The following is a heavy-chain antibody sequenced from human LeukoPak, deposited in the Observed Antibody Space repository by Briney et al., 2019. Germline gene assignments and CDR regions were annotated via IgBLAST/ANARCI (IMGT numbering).Heavy chain of an antibody. CDR2: INPNSGGT. J-gene: IGHJ6*03. CDR3: ARDQAYSSSWYSYYYMDV. V-gene: IGHV1-2*02. D-gene: IGHD6-13*01. CDR1: GYTFTGYY. Sequence: ASVKVSCKASGYTFTGYYMHWVRQAPEQGLEWMGWINPNSGGTNYAQKFQGRVTMTRDTSISTAYMELSRLRSDDTAVYYCARDQAYSSSWYSYYYMDVWGKGTTVTVSS.